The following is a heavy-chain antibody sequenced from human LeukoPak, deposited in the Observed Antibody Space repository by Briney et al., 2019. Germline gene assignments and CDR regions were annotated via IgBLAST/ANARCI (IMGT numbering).Heavy chain of an antibody. Sequence: PGGSLRLSCTAAGFTFGDYSISWFRQAPGKGLQWVGFIAGKTHPATTEYAASVKGRFSISRDDSKSVAYLEMNSLDTEDTAVYFCSRDSYGYQPEFGFAVWGPGTTVTVSS. J-gene: IGHJ6*02. CDR1: GFTFGDYS. D-gene: IGHD5-24*01. V-gene: IGHV3-49*03. CDR3: SRDSYGYQPEFGFAV. CDR2: IAGKTHPATT.